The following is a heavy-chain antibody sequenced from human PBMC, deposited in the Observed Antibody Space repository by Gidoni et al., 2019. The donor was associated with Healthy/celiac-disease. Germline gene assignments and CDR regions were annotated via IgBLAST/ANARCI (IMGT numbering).Heavy chain of an antibody. J-gene: IGHJ6*03. Sequence: AFSGYYWSWIRQPPGKGLEWIGEINHSGSTNYNPSLKSRVTISVDTSKNQFSLKLSSVTAADTAVYYCARGIRMVRGVRVDYYYYMDVWGKGTTVTVSS. CDR2: INHSGST. CDR1: AFSGYY. V-gene: IGHV4-34*01. D-gene: IGHD3-10*01. CDR3: ARGIRMVRGVRVDYYYYMDV.